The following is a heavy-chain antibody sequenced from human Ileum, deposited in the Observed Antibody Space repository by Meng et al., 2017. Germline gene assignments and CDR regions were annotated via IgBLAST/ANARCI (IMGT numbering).Heavy chain of an antibody. J-gene: IGHJ4*02. Sequence: QVELHGSGPGLVRPSATLSLICTVSGGSVSTSDYQWGWIRQPPGKGLEWIGYAGTNYNPSLKSRVTISVDTSKRQFSLKLTSVTAADTAVYYCARDHWGSLDYWGQGILVTVSS. CDR3: ARDHWGSLDY. V-gene: IGHV4-61*08. D-gene: IGHD7-27*01. CDR2: AGT. CDR1: GGSVSTSDYQ.